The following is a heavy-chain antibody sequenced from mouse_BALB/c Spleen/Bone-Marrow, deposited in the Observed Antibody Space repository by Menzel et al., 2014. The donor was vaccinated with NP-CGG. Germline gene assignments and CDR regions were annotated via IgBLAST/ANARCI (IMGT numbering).Heavy chain of an antibody. D-gene: IGHD1-1*01. J-gene: IGHJ4*01. CDR2: IDPYSGGT. CDR1: GYVFTSYN. CDR3: ARELSRAMDY. V-gene: IGHV1S135*01. Sequence: VQLQQPGPELVKPGASVKVSCKASGYVFTSYNMFWVKQSHGKSLEWIGYIDPYSGGTNYNQKFKGKATLTVDKSSNAAYMHLNSLTSGGSAVYYCARELSRAMDYWGQGASVTISS.